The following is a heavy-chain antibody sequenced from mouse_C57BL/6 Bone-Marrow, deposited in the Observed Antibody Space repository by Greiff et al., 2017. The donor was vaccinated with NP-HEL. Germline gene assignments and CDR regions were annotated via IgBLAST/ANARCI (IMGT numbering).Heavy chain of an antibody. V-gene: IGHV2-3*01. Sequence: VKLMESGPGLVAPSQSLSITCTVSGFSLTSYGVSWVRQPPGKGLEWLGEIWGDGSTNYHLAIISRLSISKDNSKSQVFLKLNSLQTDDTATYDCAKPRGKMAWFAYWGQGTLVTVSA. CDR2: IWGDGST. CDR1: GFSLTSYG. CDR3: AKPRGKMAWFAY. D-gene: IGHD2-1*01. J-gene: IGHJ3*01.